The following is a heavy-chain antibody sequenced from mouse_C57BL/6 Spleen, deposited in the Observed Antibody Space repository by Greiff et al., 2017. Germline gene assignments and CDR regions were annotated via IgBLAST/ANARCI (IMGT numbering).Heavy chain of an antibody. CDR2: IDPSDSYT. J-gene: IGHJ1*03. CDR3: ARGVITTVVADWYFDV. V-gene: IGHV1-69*01. D-gene: IGHD1-1*01. Sequence: VQLQQPGAELVMPGASVKLSCKASGYTFTSYWTHWVKQRPGQGLEWIGEIDPSDSYTNYNQKFKGKSTLTVDKSSSTAYMQLSSLTSEDSAVYYCARGVITTVVADWYFDVWGTGTTVTVSS. CDR1: GYTFTSYW.